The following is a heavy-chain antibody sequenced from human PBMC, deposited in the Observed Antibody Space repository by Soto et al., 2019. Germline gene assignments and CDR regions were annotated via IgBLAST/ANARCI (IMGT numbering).Heavy chain of an antibody. D-gene: IGHD3-9*01. V-gene: IGHV1-18*01. CDR2: ISAYNGNT. J-gene: IGHJ5*02. CDR1: GYTFTSYC. CDR3: ARAATYYDILTGYLIDP. Sequence: ASVKVSCKASGYTFTSYCISWVLQAPGQGLEWMGWISAYNGNTNYAQKLQGRVTMTTDTSTSTAYMELRSLRSDDTAVYYCARAATYYDILTGYLIDPWGQGTLVTVSS.